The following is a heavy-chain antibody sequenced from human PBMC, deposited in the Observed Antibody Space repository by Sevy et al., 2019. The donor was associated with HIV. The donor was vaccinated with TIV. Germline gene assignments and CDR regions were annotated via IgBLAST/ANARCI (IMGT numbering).Heavy chain of an antibody. Sequence: GGSLRLSCAASGFTFSSSGMHWVSQAPGKGLEWVTFIRYDGTTKYYADSVKGRFTISRDNSKSTLYLQMNSLRDEDTGVYFCAKLGSTTLTTSDAFDIWGQGTLVTVSS. J-gene: IGHJ3*02. CDR3: AKLGSTTLTTSDAFDI. CDR2: IRYDGTTK. D-gene: IGHD4-17*01. CDR1: GFTFSSSG. V-gene: IGHV3-30*02.